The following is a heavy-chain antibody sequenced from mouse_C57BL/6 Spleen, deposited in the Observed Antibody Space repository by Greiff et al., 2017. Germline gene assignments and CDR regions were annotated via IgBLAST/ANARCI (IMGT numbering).Heavy chain of an antibody. J-gene: IGHJ4*01. CDR3: ARGYDYDVGYYYAMDY. Sequence: EVQLQQSGPGLVKPSQSLSLTCSVTGYSITSGYYWNWIRQFPGNKLEWMGYISYDGSNNYNPSLKNRISITRDTSKNQFFLKLNSVTTEDTATYYCARGYDYDVGYYYAMDYWGQGTSVTVSS. CDR2: ISYDGSN. D-gene: IGHD2-4*01. CDR1: GYSITSGYY. V-gene: IGHV3-6*01.